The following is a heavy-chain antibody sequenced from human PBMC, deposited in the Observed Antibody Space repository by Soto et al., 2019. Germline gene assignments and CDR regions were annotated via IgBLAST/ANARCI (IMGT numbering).Heavy chain of an antibody. CDR3: AKFSETGYIAPSPIDY. J-gene: IGHJ4*02. V-gene: IGHV3-23*01. D-gene: IGHD3-9*01. Sequence: GSLRLSCAASGFTFSSYALSCVRQAPGKGLEWVSGISDSAGRTYYADSVKGRFTISRDNSKKTVYLQMNSLRAEDTAVYYCAKFSETGYIAPSPIDYWGQGTLVTVSS. CDR2: ISDSAGRT. CDR1: GFTFSSYA.